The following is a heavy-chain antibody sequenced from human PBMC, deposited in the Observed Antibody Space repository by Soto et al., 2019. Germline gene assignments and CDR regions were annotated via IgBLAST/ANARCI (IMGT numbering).Heavy chain of an antibody. D-gene: IGHD6-6*01. CDR1: GGSISSYY. CDR2: IYYSGST. J-gene: IGHJ4*02. CDR3: ARGVYSSSYLTYYFDY. V-gene: IGHV4-59*01. Sequence: KPSETLSLTCTVSGGSISSYYWIWIRRPPGKGLEWIGYIYYSGSTNYNPSLKSRVTISVDTSKNQFSLKLSSVTAADTAVYYCARGVYSSSYLTYYFDYWGQGTLVTVSS.